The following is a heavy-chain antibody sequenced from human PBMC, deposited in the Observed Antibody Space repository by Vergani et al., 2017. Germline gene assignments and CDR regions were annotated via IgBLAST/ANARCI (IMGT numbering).Heavy chain of an antibody. Sequence: QVQLVQSGAEVKKPGSSVKVSCKASGGTFSSYAISWVRQAPGQGLEWMGWMNPNSGNTGYAQKFQGRVTMTRNTSISTSYMWLSSLRSEDTAVYYCARGGIAVAGSWSYYYYGMDVWGQGTTVTVSS. D-gene: IGHD6-19*01. V-gene: IGHV1-8*02. CDR3: ARGGIAVAGSWSYYYYGMDV. J-gene: IGHJ6*02. CDR1: GGTFSSYA. CDR2: MNPNSGNT.